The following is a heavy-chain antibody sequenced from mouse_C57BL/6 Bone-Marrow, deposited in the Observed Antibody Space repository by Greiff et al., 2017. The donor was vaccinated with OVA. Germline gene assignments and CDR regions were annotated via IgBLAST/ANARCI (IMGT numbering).Heavy chain of an antibody. J-gene: IGHJ2*01. CDR1: GYTFTSYW. CDR2: IDPSDSET. D-gene: IGHD2-12*01. CDR3: ARSRGYPYDVGY. Sequence: QVQLQQPGAELVRPGSSVKLSCKASGYTFTSYWMHWVKQRPIQGLEWIGNIDPSDSETHYNQKFKDKATLTVDKSSSTAYMQLSSLTSEDAAVYFCARSRGYPYDVGYWGQGTTLTVSS. V-gene: IGHV1-52*01.